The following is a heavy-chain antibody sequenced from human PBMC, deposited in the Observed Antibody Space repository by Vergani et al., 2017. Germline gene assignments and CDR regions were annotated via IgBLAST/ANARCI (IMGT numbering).Heavy chain of an antibody. CDR3: AKDYCSSTSCYIDY. J-gene: IGHJ4*02. CDR1: GFTSDDYA. V-gene: IGHV3-9*02. CDR2: ISWNSGSI. Sequence: EVQLVESGGGLVQPGRSLRLSCAASGFTSDDYAMHWVRQAPGKGLEWVSGISWNSGSIGYADSVKGRFTISRDNAKNSLYLQMNSLRAEDTALYYCAKDYCSSTSCYIDYWGQGTLVTVSS. D-gene: IGHD2-2*02.